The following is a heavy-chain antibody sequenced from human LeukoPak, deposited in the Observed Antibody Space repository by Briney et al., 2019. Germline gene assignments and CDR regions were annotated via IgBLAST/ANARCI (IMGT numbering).Heavy chain of an antibody. J-gene: IGHJ4*02. D-gene: IGHD3-22*01. V-gene: IGHV1-2*02. CDR1: GYSFTGYF. Sequence: ASVKVSCKASGYSFTGYFIHWVRQAPGQGLEWMGCIDPNSGDTKYSQKFQGRVSMPRDTSTRTAYMELSRLRSDDTAVYFCARSGSTGYSLDYWGQGTLVTVSS. CDR2: IDPNSGDT. CDR3: ARSGSTGYSLDY.